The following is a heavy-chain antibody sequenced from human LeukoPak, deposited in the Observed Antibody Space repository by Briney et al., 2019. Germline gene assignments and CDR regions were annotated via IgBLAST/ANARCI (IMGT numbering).Heavy chain of an antibody. Sequence: GGSLRLSCAASGFTFSTFAMSGVRQPPGKGLECVSSIFPSSDEIHYADSVRGRVTIARDNSKSPLSLQMNSLRAEATAIYYCATYRQVLLPFESWGRGTLVTVSS. CDR1: GFTFSTFA. CDR3: ATYRQVLLPFES. D-gene: IGHD2-8*02. V-gene: IGHV3-23*01. J-gene: IGHJ4*02. CDR2: IFPSSDEI.